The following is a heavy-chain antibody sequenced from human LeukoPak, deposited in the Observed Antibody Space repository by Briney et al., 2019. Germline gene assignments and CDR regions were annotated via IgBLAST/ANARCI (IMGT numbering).Heavy chain of an antibody. CDR2: INHSGST. V-gene: IGHV4-34*01. D-gene: IGHD6-19*01. CDR3: ARGIAVAGQGFDY. J-gene: IGHJ4*02. Sequence: PSETLSLTCAVYGGSFSGYYWSWIRQPPGKGLEWIGEINHSGSTNYNPSLKSRVIISVDTSKNQFSLKLSSVTAADTAVYYCARGIAVAGQGFDYWGQRTLVTVSS. CDR1: GGSFSGYY.